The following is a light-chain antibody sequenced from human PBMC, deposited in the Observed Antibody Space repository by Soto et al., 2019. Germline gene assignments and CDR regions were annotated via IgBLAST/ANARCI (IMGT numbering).Light chain of an antibody. V-gene: IGKV1-5*03. J-gene: IGKJ1*01. Sequence: DIQMTQSPSSLSGSVGDRVTITCRASQTISSWWAWSQQTPEKASTLLIYKASTLKSGVPSRFSGSGSGTEFTLTISSLQPDDFATYYCQHYNSYSEAFGQGTRWIS. CDR2: KAS. CDR3: QHYNSYSEA. CDR1: QTISSW.